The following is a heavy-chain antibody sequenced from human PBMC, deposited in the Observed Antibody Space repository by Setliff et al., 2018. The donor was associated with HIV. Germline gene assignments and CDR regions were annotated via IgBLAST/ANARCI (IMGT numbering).Heavy chain of an antibody. Sequence: PSETLSLTCTVSGGSIRSDYYFWTWMRQPPGKGLEWIGYMHYSGNTYYNPSLKTRVTISIDASRNHFSLNLSSVTAADTAVYYCARLSTTSRDFDSWGQGILVTVSS. J-gene: IGHJ4*02. CDR1: GGSIRSDYYF. D-gene: IGHD3-10*01. V-gene: IGHV4-30-4*08. CDR2: MHYSGNT. CDR3: ARLSTTSRDFDS.